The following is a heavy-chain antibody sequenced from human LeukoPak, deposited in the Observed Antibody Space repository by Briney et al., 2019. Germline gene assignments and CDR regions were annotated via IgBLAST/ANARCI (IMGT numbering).Heavy chain of an antibody. Sequence: GASVKVSCKASGYTFTGYYMHWVRQAPGQWLEWMGWINPNSGGTNYAQKFQGRVTMTRDTSISTAYMELSRLRSDDTAVYYCARADRSSTSCYLNYWGQGTLVTVSS. CDR3: ARADRSSTSCYLNY. CDR1: GYTFTGYY. V-gene: IGHV1-2*02. J-gene: IGHJ4*02. D-gene: IGHD2-2*01. CDR2: INPNSGGT.